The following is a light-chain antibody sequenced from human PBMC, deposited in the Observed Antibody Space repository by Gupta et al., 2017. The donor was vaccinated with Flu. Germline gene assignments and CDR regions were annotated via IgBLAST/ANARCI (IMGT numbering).Light chain of an antibody. CDR1: SSDVGGYNY. CDR3: SSYAGSTRYV. CDR2: EVT. V-gene: IGLV2-8*01. J-gene: IGLJ1*01. Sequence: QSALTQPPSASGSPGQSVTISCTGTSSDVGGYNYVSWYQQHPGKAPKVMIYEVTKRPSGVPDRFSGSKSGNTASLTVSGLQAEDEADYYCSSYAGSTRYVFGTGTKVTVL.